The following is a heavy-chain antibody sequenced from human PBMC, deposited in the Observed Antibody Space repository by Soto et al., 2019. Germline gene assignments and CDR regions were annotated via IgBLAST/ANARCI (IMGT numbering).Heavy chain of an antibody. CDR2: ISGSGGST. D-gene: IGHD3-16*01. CDR1: GFTFSSYA. V-gene: IGHV3-23*01. CDR3: AKDTLGEQWAGDY. J-gene: IGHJ4*02. Sequence: PGGSLRLSCAASGFTFSSYAMSWVRQAPGKGLEWVSAISGSGGSTYYADSVEGRFTISRDNSKNTLYLQMNSLRAEDTAVYYCAKDTLGEQWAGDYWGQGTLVTVSS.